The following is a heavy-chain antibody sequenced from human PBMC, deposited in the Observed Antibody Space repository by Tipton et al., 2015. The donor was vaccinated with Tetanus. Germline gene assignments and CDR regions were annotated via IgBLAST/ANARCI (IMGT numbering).Heavy chain of an antibody. CDR3: ARGSLASAHRGGPTSNFDY. V-gene: IGHV4-59*01. D-gene: IGHD2-2*01. Sequence: TLSLTCTVSGGSISNYYWSWIRQPPGKGLEFIGYIYYRGTTAYNPSLKNRVTISVDTSKNQISLRLKSVTAADTAVYYCARGSLASAHRGGPTSNFDYWGQGTLVNVSS. J-gene: IGHJ4*02. CDR2: IYYRGTT. CDR1: GGSISNYY.